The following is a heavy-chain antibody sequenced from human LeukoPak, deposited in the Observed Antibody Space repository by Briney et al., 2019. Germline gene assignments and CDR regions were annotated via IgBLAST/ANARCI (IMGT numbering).Heavy chain of an antibody. CDR1: GGSISSGSYY. CDR2: IYTSGST. J-gene: IGHJ5*02. D-gene: IGHD3-16*01. V-gene: IGHV4-61*02. CDR3: ARAHVGDVVVLT. Sequence: PSETLSLTCTVSGGSISSGSYYWSWIRQPAGKGLEWIGRIYTSGSTNYNPSLKSRVTISVDTPKNQFSLKLSSVTAADTAVYYCARAHVGDVVVLTWGRGTLVTVSS.